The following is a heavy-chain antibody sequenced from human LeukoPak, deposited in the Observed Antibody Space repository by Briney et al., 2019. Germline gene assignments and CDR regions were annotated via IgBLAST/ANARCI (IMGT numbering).Heavy chain of an antibody. CDR3: AREAGYYYGSGSFYYFDY. D-gene: IGHD3-10*01. Sequence: ASVKVSCKASGYTFTSYSISWVRQAPGQGLEWMGWISANNGNTNYAQKLQGRVTMTTDTSTSTAYMELSSLRSEDTAVYYCAREAGYYYGSGSFYYFDYWGQGTLVTVSS. V-gene: IGHV1-18*01. J-gene: IGHJ4*02. CDR1: GYTFTSYS. CDR2: ISANNGNT.